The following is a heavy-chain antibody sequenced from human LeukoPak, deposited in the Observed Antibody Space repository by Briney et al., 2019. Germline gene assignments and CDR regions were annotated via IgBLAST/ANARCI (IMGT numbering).Heavy chain of an antibody. Sequence: GGSLRLSCAASGFNFASNWMHWVRQTPGKGLMWVSRINSGGSGTSYADSVEGRFTISRDNAKNTLYLHMNNLRAEDTAVYYYAGSLGPLTKYWGQGTLVTVSS. V-gene: IGHV3-74*01. D-gene: IGHD4-11*01. J-gene: IGHJ4*02. CDR3: AGSLGPLTKY. CDR2: INSGGSGT. CDR1: GFNFASNW.